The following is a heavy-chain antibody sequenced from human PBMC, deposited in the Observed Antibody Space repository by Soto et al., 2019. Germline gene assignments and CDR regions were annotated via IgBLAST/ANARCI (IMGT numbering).Heavy chain of an antibody. CDR1: GFSVSRNY. Sequence: EVKVVESGGTLVQPGGSLRLSCAISGFSVSRNYMSWVRLAPGKGLEWVSVMFTDGGTSFADSVKGRFSISRDNTENTLYLQMNSLRVKDTAVYYCVRGDGLNYYMDVWGKGTPVTVSS. J-gene: IGHJ6*03. V-gene: IGHV3-66*01. CDR2: MFTDGGT. CDR3: VRGDGLNYYMDV.